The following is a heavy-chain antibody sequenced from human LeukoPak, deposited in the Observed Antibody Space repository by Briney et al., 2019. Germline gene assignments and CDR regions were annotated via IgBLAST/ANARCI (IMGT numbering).Heavy chain of an antibody. CDR2: ISGSGGST. CDR3: ARGPYDYVWGSYRHPYYFDY. CDR1: GFTFSSYA. V-gene: IGHV3-23*01. D-gene: IGHD3-16*02. J-gene: IGHJ4*02. Sequence: GGSLRLSCAASGFTFSSYAMSWVRQAPGKGLEWVSAISGSGGSTYYADSVKGRFTISRDNAKNSLYLQMNSLRAEDTAVYYCARGPYDYVWGSYRHPYYFDYWGQGTLVTVSS.